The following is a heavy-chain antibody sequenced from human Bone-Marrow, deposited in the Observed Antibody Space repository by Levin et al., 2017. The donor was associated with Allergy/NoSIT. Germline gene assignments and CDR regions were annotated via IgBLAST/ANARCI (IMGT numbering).Heavy chain of an antibody. Sequence: SQTLSLTCTVSGGSISSSYWSWIRQPPGKGLEWIGYIYYSGSTNYNPSLKSRVTISVDTSKNQFSLKLSSVTAADTAVYYCARQLGYCSSTSCYPLGGYYGMDVWGQGTTVTVSS. D-gene: IGHD2-2*01. V-gene: IGHV4-59*01. J-gene: IGHJ6*02. CDR1: GGSISSSY. CDR2: IYYSGST. CDR3: ARQLGYCSSTSCYPLGGYYGMDV.